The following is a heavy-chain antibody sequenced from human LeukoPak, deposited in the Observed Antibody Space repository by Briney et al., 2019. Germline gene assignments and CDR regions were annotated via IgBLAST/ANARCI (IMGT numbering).Heavy chain of an antibody. Sequence: GASVKVSCKASGYTFTSYDINWVRQATGQGLEWMGWMNPNSGNTGYAQKFQGRVTMTRNTSISTAYMELSSLRSEDTAVYYCARSSYVDPGYYYDSSAPGNYYYYGMDVWGQGTTVTVSS. CDR2: MNPNSGNT. J-gene: IGHJ6*02. CDR1: GYTFTSYD. D-gene: IGHD3-22*01. V-gene: IGHV1-8*01. CDR3: ARSSYVDPGYYYDSSAPGNYYYYGMDV.